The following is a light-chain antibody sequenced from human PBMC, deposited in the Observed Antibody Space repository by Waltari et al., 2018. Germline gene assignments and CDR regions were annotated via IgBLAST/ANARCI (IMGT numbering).Light chain of an antibody. CDR1: QSVVTN. CDR3: QQYNNWLTWT. CDR2: SAS. Sequence: DIVMTQSPATLSVSPGETATLSCRPSQSVVTNVAWYQQKPGQAPRLLICSASTRATGIPARFSGSGSGTEFTLSISSLQSEDFAVYYCQQYNNWLTWTFGQGTKVEIK. J-gene: IGKJ1*01. V-gene: IGKV3-15*01.